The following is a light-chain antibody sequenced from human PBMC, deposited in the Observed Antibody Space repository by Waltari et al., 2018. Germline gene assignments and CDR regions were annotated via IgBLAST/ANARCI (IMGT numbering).Light chain of an antibody. V-gene: IGLV1-47*01. J-gene: IGLJ3*02. CDR2: KND. Sequence: QSVLTQAPSESGTPGQTVNISCSGRTSNIGSRFVYWYKQVAGVAPKPLIYKNDRRPSGVPVRISGSKSGYSASLAITGLRSEDEADYYCATWDDSLSGPVFGGGTKLTVL. CDR3: ATWDDSLSGPV. CDR1: TSNIGSRF.